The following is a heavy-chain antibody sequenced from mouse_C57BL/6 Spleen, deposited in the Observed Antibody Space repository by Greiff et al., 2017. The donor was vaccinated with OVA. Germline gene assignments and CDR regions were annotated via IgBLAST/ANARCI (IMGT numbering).Heavy chain of an antibody. CDR1: GFTFSSYA. CDR3: ARAHYYGSSPFYYAMDY. J-gene: IGHJ4*01. D-gene: IGHD1-1*01. Sequence: EVQVVESGGGLVKPGGSLKLSCAASGFTFSSYAMPWVRQTPEKRLEWVATISDGGSYTYYPDNVKGRFTISRDNAKNNLYLQMSHLKSEDTAMYYCARAHYYGSSPFYYAMDYWGQGTSVTVSS. CDR2: ISDGGSYT. V-gene: IGHV5-4*01.